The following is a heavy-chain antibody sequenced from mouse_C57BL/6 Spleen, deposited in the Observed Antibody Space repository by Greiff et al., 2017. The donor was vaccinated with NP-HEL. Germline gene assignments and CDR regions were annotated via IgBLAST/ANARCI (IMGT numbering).Heavy chain of an antibody. V-gene: IGHV1-15*01. CDR1: GYTFTDYE. D-gene: IGHD4-1*01. Sequence: VQLQQSGAELVRPGASVTLSCKASGYTFTDYEMHWVKQTPVQGLEWIGAIDPETGGTAYKQKFKGKAILTADKSSGTAYMELRSLTSGDSAVYYCTRRGGTGDVYVWGKGATVTVSS. CDR3: TRRGGTGDVYV. CDR2: IDPETGGT. J-gene: IGHJ1*03.